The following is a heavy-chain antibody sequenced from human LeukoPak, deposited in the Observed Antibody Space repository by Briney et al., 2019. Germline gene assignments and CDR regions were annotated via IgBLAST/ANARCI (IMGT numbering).Heavy chain of an antibody. V-gene: IGHV1-69*13. CDR1: GGTFSSYA. CDR3: ARDSGPPAGATPYYYYYYGMDV. J-gene: IGHJ6*02. Sequence: ASVKVSCKASGGTFSSYAISWVRQAPGQGLEWMGGIIPIFGTANYAQKFQGRVTITADESTSTAYMELSSLRSKDTAVYYCARDSGPPAGATPYYYYYYGMDVWGQGTTVTVSS. D-gene: IGHD2-2*01. CDR2: IIPIFGTA.